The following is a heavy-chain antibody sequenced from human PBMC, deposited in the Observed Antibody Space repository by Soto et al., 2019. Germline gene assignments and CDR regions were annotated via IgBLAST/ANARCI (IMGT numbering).Heavy chain of an antibody. D-gene: IGHD3-22*01. V-gene: IGHV3-48*03. CDR2: ISSSGSTI. CDR1: GFTFSSYE. CDR3: ARVGDRDAFDI. J-gene: IGHJ3*02. Sequence: EVQLVESGGGLVQPGGSLRLSCAASGFTFSSYEMNWVRQAPGKGVEWVSYISSSGSTIYYADSVKGRFTISRDNAKNSLYLQMNSLRAEDTAVYYCARVGDRDAFDIWGQGTMVTVSS.